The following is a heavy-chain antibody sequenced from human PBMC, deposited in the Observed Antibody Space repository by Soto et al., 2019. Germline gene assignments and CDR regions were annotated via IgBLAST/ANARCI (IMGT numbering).Heavy chain of an antibody. CDR2: IYHSGST. CDR1: GGSISSSNW. V-gene: IGHV4-4*02. Sequence: SSETLSLTCAVSGGSISSSNWWSWVRQPPGKGLEWIGEIYHSGSTNYNPSLKSRVTISVDESKNQFSLKLSSVTAADTAVYYCARAPEQQLVRWFDPWGQGTLVTVSS. J-gene: IGHJ5*02. CDR3: ARAPEQQLVRWFDP. D-gene: IGHD6-13*01.